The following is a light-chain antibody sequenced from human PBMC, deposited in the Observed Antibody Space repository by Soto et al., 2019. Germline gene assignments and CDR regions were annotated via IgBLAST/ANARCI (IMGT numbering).Light chain of an antibody. CDR1: SSDVGSYNL. CDR2: EVS. V-gene: IGLV2-23*02. J-gene: IGLJ1*01. CDR3: CAHAGSSTSYV. Sequence: QSALTQPASVSGSPGQSITLSCTGTSSDVGSYNLVSWYQQQPGKAPKLMIYEVSKRPSGVSNLFSGYKSVNTASLRISGLQAEDAAGYYCCAHAGSSTSYVVGNRTKDTVL.